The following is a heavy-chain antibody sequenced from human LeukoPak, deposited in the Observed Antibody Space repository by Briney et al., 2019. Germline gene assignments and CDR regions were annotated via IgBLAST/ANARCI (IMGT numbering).Heavy chain of an antibody. CDR1: GFTFSSYA. J-gene: IGHJ4*02. CDR2: ISGSGGST. D-gene: IGHD5-18*01. V-gene: IGHV3-23*01. Sequence: GGSLRLSCAASGFTFSSYAMSWVRQAPGKGLEWVSAISGSGGSTYYADSVKGRFTISRDNSKNTLYLQMNSLGAEDTAVYYCARGRSTAMDPAYYFDYWGQGTLVTVSS. CDR3: ARGRSTAMDPAYYFDY.